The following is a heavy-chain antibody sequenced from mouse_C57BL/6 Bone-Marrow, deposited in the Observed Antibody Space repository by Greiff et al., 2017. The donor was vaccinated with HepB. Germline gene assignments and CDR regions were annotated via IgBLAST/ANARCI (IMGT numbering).Heavy chain of an antibody. J-gene: IGHJ2*01. CDR1: GFNIKDYY. Sequence: VQLQQSGAELVKPGASVKLSCTASGFNIKDYYMHWVKQRTEQGLEWIGRIDPEDGETKYAPNFQGKATLTADTSSNTAYLQLSSLTSEDTAVYYCAPELGQGYWGQGTTLTVSS. CDR3: APELGQGY. CDR2: IDPEDGET. D-gene: IGHD4-1*01. V-gene: IGHV14-2*01.